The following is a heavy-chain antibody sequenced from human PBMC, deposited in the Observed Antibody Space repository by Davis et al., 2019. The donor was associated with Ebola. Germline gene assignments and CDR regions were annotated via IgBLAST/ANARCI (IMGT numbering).Heavy chain of an antibody. Sequence: GGSLRLSCAAPGFTVSSNYMSWVRQAPGKGLEWVSVTYNGGSTYYADSVKGRFTISRDNSKNSLYLQMNSLRAEDTAVYFCARQLPYYSYGMDVWGQGTTVTVSS. CDR1: GFTVSSNY. D-gene: IGHD2-2*01. J-gene: IGHJ6*02. V-gene: IGHV3-53*01. CDR2: TYNGGST. CDR3: ARQLPYYSYGMDV.